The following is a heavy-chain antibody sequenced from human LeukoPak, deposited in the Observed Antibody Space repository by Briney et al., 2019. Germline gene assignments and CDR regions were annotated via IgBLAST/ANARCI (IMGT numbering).Heavy chain of an antibody. J-gene: IGHJ3*02. CDR3: ARHWGRPRIAAAWLGAVDI. CDR1: GFTFDDYG. Sequence: PGGSLRLSCAASGFTFDDYGMSWVRQAPGKGLEWVSGINWNGGSTGYADSVKGRFTISRDNAKNSLYLQMNSLRAEDTALYYCARHWGRPRIAAAWLGAVDIWGQGTMVTVSS. D-gene: IGHD6-13*01. V-gene: IGHV3-20*04. CDR2: INWNGGST.